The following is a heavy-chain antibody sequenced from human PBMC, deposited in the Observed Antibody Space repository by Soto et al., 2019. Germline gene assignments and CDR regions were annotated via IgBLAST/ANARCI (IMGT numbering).Heavy chain of an antibody. CDR2: ISSGSSFI. J-gene: IGHJ4*02. Sequence: AGGSLRLSCTASGFRFSSYGMNWVRQAPGKGLEWVSSISSGSSFIYYADSVKGRFTISRDNAKNSLYLQMNSLRADDTAIYYCTLVLFGGYYGSYFHFWRQGPQVSVSS. CDR1: GFRFSSYG. D-gene: IGHD1-26*01. CDR3: TLVLFGGYYGSYFHF. V-gene: IGHV3-21*01.